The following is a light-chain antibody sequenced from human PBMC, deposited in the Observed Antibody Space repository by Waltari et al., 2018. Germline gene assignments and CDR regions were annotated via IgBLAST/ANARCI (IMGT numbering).Light chain of an antibody. J-gene: IGLJ3*02. CDR3: CSYAGSTTWV. CDR1: PSAIGSHNI. Sequence: QSALTQPASMSGSPGQSTTVPCTGPPSAIGSHNIVSWYQQHPGKAPKLILYDVNRRPSGVSDRFSGSKSGITASLTISGLQAEDEADYYCCSYAGSTTWVFGGGTKLTVL. V-gene: IGLV2-23*02. CDR2: DVN.